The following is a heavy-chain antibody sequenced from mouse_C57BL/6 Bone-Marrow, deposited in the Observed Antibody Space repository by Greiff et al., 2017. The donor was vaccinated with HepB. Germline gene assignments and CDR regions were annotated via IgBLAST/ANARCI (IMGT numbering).Heavy chain of an antibody. D-gene: IGHD4-1*01. V-gene: IGHV1-22*01. CDR2: INPNNGGT. J-gene: IGHJ3*01. CDR3: ARGGTGTAWFAY. CDR1: GYTFTDYN. Sequence: VQLQQSGPELVKPGASVKMSCKASGYTFTDYNMHWVKQSHGKSLEWIGYINPNNGGTSYNQKFKGKATLTVNKSSSTAYMELGSLTSEDSAVYYCARGGTGTAWFAYWGQGTLVTVSA.